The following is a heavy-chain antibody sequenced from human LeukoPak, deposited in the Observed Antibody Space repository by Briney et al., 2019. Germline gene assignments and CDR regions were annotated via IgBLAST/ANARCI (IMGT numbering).Heavy chain of an antibody. D-gene: IGHD6-19*01. V-gene: IGHV3-23*01. CDR1: GFTFSSYA. J-gene: IGHJ4*02. CDR3: AKVMAAVAGGGVLGSFYFDY. CDR2: LSGGGGTI. Sequence: GGSLRLSCAASGFTFSSYAMNWVRQAPGKGLEWVSVLSGGGGTIHYADSVKGRFTISRDNSKNTLYLQMNSLRAEDTAVYYCAKVMAAVAGGGVLGSFYFDYWGQGTLVTVSS.